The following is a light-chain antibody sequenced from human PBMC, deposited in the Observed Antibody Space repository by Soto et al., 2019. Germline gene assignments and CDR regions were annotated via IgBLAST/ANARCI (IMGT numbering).Light chain of an antibody. V-gene: IGLV1-44*01. Sequence: QSVVTQPPSASGTPGQRITISCSGSSSNIESHTVNWYQHVPGTAPKLLIKTNNQRPSGVPDRFSGSKSGASASLVISGLQPEDEATYYCATWDDSRKGVFGTGTKVTVL. CDR2: TNN. J-gene: IGLJ1*01. CDR1: SSNIESHT. CDR3: ATWDDSRKGV.